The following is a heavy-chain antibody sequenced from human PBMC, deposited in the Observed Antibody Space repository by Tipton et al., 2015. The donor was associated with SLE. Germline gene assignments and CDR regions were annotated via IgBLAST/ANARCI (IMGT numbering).Heavy chain of an antibody. J-gene: IGHJ1*01. CDR2: IYTSGST. D-gene: IGHD6-13*01. CDR3: AREGSSCLFQH. Sequence: LRLSCTVSGGSISSYYWSWIRQPPGKGLEWIGYIYTSGSTNYNPSLKSRVTISVDTSKNQFSLKLSSVTAADTAVYYCAREGSSCLFQHWGQGTLVTVSS. V-gene: IGHV4-4*08. CDR1: GGSISSYY.